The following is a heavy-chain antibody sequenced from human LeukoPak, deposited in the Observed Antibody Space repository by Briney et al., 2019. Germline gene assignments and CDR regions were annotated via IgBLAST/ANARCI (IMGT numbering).Heavy chain of an antibody. Sequence: PSETLSLTCTVSGGSISSGSYYWSWIRQPAGKGLEWIGRIYTSGSTNYNPSLKSRVTISVDTSKNQFSPKLSSVTAADTAVYYCASSDATPFDYWGQGTLVTVSS. J-gene: IGHJ4*02. CDR1: GGSISSGSYY. V-gene: IGHV4-61*02. D-gene: IGHD2-15*01. CDR2: IYTSGST. CDR3: ASSDATPFDY.